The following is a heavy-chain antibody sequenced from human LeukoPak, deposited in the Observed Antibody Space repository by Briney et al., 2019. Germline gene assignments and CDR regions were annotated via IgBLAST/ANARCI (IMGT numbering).Heavy chain of an antibody. V-gene: IGHV3-53*01. CDR3: ASRNH. CDR2: IYTGGST. Sequence: GSLRLSCVASGFSVSNYCMSWVRQAPGKGLEWVSVIYTGGSTHYVDSVKGRFTISRDNSKNTLYLQMNSLRAEDTAMYYCASRNHWGQGTLVTVSS. CDR1: GFSVSNYC. J-gene: IGHJ5*02.